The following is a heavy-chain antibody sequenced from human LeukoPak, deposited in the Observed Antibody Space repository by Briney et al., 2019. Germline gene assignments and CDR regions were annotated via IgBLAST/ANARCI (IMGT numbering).Heavy chain of an antibody. CDR2: IYYSGST. Sequence: KASETLSLTCTVSGGSISSYYWSWIRQPPGKGLEWIGYIYYSGSTNYNPSLKSRVTISVDTSKNQFSLKLSSVTAADTAVYYCAVQQDGYNEAGGWFDPWGQGTLVTVSS. CDR3: AVQQDGYNEAGGWFDP. D-gene: IGHD5-24*01. V-gene: IGHV4-59*01. J-gene: IGHJ5*02. CDR1: GGSISSYY.